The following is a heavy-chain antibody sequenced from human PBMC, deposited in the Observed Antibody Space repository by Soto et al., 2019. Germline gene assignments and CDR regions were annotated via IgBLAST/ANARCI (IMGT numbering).Heavy chain of an antibody. CDR2: VYYSGGA. Sequence: SETLSLTCTVSGVSIHNSHSFWGWIRQPPGKGLEFIGTVYYSGGAHYNSSLKSRVTISVDTANNQVSLGMRSLTAADTAVYYCGRVVEGATRHTDLDSWGQGTLVTVSS. CDR3: GRVVEGATRHTDLDS. CDR1: GVSIHNSHSF. D-gene: IGHD2-21*01. J-gene: IGHJ5*01. V-gene: IGHV4-39*01.